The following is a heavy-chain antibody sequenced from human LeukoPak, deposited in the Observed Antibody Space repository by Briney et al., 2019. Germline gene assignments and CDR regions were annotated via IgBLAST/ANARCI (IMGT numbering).Heavy chain of an antibody. Sequence: GGSLRLSCAASGFTFSSYWMSWVRQAPGKGLEWVANIKQDGSEKYYVDSVKGRFIISRDNAKNSLYLQMNSLRAENTAVYYCARDRGYSGGYFDYWGQGTLVTVSS. CDR2: IKQDGSEK. V-gene: IGHV3-7*01. CDR3: ARDRGYSGGYFDY. D-gene: IGHD5-12*01. CDR1: GFTFSSYW. J-gene: IGHJ4*02.